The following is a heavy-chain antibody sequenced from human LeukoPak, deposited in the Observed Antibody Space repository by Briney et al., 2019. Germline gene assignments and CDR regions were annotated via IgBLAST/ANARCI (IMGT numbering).Heavy chain of an antibody. CDR1: GFTFSSYA. Sequence: GRSLRLSCAASGFTFSSYAMLWVRQAPGKGLEWVAVISYDGSNKYYADSVKGRFTISRDNSKNTLYLQMNSLRAEDTAVYYCARGVVPGPGYGMDVWGQGTTVTVSS. D-gene: IGHD2-2*01. V-gene: IGHV3-30-3*01. J-gene: IGHJ6*02. CDR3: ARGVVPGPGYGMDV. CDR2: ISYDGSNK.